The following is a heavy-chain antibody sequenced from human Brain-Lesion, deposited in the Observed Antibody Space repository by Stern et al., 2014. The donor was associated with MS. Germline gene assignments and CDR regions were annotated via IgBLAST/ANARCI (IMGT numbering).Heavy chain of an antibody. J-gene: IGHJ4*02. Sequence: QVQLVESGAALKKPGASLTVSCKASGYTFSSYDIPWARQPPGPGLEWMGCMHPYSGNTGYAQKFKGRVSMTSDPSRSTVYMELTSLTSDDTAVYFCARAVRNQLLSEYWGQGTLVTVSS. CDR1: GYTFSSYD. CDR3: ARAVRNQLLSEY. D-gene: IGHD2-2*01. V-gene: IGHV1-8*01. CDR2: MHPYSGNT.